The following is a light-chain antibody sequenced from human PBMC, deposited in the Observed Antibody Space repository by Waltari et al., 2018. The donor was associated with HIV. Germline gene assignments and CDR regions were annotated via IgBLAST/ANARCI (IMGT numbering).Light chain of an antibody. J-gene: IGKJ3*01. CDR2: DAS. CDR3: QQYDNLPFT. CDR1: QDISKY. Sequence: DIQMTQSPSSLSASVGDRVTNTCQASQDISKYLSWHQQKPGKAPKLLISDASNLQTGVPSRFSGSGSGTDFTFTISSLQPEDIATYFCQQYDNLPFTFGPGTKVDIK. V-gene: IGKV1-33*01.